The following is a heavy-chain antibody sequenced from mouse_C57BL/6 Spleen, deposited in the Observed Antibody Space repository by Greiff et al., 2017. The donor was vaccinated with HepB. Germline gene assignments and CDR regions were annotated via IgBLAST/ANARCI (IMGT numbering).Heavy chain of an antibody. D-gene: IGHD1-1*01. J-gene: IGHJ4*01. CDR1: GFTFNTYA. CDR3: VRESGSSFRYAMDY. V-gene: IGHV10-3*01. Sequence: EVQRVESGGGLVQPKGSLKLSCAASGFTFNTYAMHWVRQAPGKGLEWVARIRSKSSNYATYYADSVKDRFTISRDDSQSMLYLQMNNLKTEDTAMYYCVRESGSSFRYAMDYWGQGTSVTVSS. CDR2: IRSKSSNYAT.